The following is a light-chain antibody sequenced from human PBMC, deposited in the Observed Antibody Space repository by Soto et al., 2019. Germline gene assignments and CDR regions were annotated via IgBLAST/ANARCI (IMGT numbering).Light chain of an antibody. V-gene: IGKV1-27*01. CDR1: QDISSY. Sequence: DIQMTQSPSSLSASVGDRVTISCRVSQDISSYFDWYQQKPGKVPKLLIYSGSTLQSGVPSRFSGSGSGTDFTLTINSLQPEDFASYYCQQAKTYPVTFGQGTRLEIK. CDR2: SGS. J-gene: IGKJ5*01. CDR3: QQAKTYPVT.